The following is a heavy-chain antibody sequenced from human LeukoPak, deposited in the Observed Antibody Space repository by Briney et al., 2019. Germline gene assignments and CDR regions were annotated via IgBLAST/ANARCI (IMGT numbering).Heavy chain of an antibody. Sequence: ASVKVSCKASGYTFTNDGVSWVRQAPGRGLEWVGWISNYNGLTHSAPRFQGRVTVTTDTFTSTAYMELRSLTSDDTAVYFCVRDERAVTAGGEYYFDYWGQXTLVXVSS. CDR3: VRDERAVTAGGEYYFDY. CDR2: ISNYNGLT. D-gene: IGHD2-21*01. V-gene: IGHV1-18*01. J-gene: IGHJ4*02. CDR1: GYTFTNDG.